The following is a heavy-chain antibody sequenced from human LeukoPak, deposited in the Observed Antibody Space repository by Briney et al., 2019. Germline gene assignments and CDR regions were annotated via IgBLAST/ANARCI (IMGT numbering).Heavy chain of an antibody. CDR2: IYPGDSDT. Sequence: GESLQISCQGSGYNFPNYWIGWVRQMPGKGLEWMGIIYPGDSDTRYSPSFQGQVTISADKSINTAYLQWSSLKASDTAMYYCARHTDYYDTSGYYGYYYYYMDVWGKGTTVTVSS. CDR3: ARHTDYYDTSGYYGYYYYYMDV. D-gene: IGHD3-22*01. J-gene: IGHJ6*03. V-gene: IGHV5-51*01. CDR1: GYNFPNYW.